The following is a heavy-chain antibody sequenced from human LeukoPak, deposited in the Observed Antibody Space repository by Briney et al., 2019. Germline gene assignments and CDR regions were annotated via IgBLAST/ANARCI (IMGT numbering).Heavy chain of an antibody. CDR1: GYTFTSYA. CDR3: VRDVGNYDSRGYYLGWFDP. V-gene: IGHV7-4-1*02. CDR2: TDRNTGNP. Sequence: ASVKVSCKASGYTFTSYAMNCVRQAPGQGLEWMGWTDRNTGNPTYAQGFTGRFVFSLDTSVTTAYLQISSLKAEDTAVYYCVRDVGNYDSRGYYLGWFDPWGQGTLVTVFS. J-gene: IGHJ5*02. D-gene: IGHD3-22*01.